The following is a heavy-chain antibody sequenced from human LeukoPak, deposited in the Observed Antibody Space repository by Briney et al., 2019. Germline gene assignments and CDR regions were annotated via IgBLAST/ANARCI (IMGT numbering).Heavy chain of an antibody. Sequence: ASVKVSCKASGYLFSSYTMNWVRQAPGQGLEWMGRININTGKPTYAQAFTGRFVFSFDTSVSTAYLQISSLQTEDTAMYYCARAYHDYVWGNLRLGYWGQGTLVTVSP. V-gene: IGHV7-4-1*02. CDR1: GYLFSSYT. CDR3: ARAYHDYVWGNLRLGY. J-gene: IGHJ4*02. CDR2: ININTGKP. D-gene: IGHD3-16*01.